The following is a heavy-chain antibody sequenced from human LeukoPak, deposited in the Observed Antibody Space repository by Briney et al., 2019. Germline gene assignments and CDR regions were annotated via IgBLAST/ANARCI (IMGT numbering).Heavy chain of an antibody. Sequence: WETLSLTCAASGGSISNHCWNWVRQAPGKGLEWVWGISYSGSITYYADSVKGRFTISRDNSKNMVYLQVISLTAEDTAVYYCAKDDAWLRFGEWSQGTLVTVSA. CDR2: ISYSGSIT. J-gene: IGHJ4*02. CDR3: AKDDAWLRFGE. D-gene: IGHD3-10*01. V-gene: IGHV3-23*01. CDR1: GGSISNHC.